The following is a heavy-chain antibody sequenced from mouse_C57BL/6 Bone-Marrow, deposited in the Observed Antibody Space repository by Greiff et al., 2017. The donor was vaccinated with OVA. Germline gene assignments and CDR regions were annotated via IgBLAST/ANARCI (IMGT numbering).Heavy chain of an antibody. V-gene: IGHV1-15*01. CDR1: GYTFTDYE. CDR2: IDPETGGT. J-gene: IGHJ2*01. CDR3: TRSNWDTYYFDY. D-gene: IGHD4-1*01. Sequence: LVESGAELVRPGASVTLSCKASGYTFTDYEMHWVKQTPVHGLEWIGAIDPETGGTAYNQKFKGKTILTADKSSSTAYMELRSLTSEDSAVYYCTRSNWDTYYFDYWGQGTTLTVSS.